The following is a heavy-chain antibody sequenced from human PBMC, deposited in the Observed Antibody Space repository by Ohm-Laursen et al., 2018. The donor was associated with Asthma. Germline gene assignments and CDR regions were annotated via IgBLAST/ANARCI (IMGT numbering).Heavy chain of an antibody. Sequence: SSVKVSCKSLGGTLGTSVIGWVRQAPGQGLEWLGGINSVFGTSTYAQKFHDRFTITADESTSTVYMTLSSLTSEDTAVYYCARKAGSYITSNCYSLDFWGQGTLVTVSS. CDR3: ARKAGSYITSNCYSLDF. J-gene: IGHJ4*02. CDR2: INSVFGTS. CDR1: GGTLGTSV. D-gene: IGHD2-15*01. V-gene: IGHV1-69*01.